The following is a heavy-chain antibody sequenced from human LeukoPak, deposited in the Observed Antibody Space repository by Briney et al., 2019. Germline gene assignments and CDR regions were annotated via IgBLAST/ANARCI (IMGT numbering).Heavy chain of an antibody. D-gene: IGHD1-26*01. Sequence: PSETLSLTCTVSGGSISSSSYYGGWIRQPPGKGLEWIGSIYDTGNTYYNPSLKSRVTISVDTSKNQFSLKLNSVTAADTAVYYCARIPMVGAIDWGQGTLVTVSS. CDR2: IYDTGNT. CDR3: ARIPMVGAID. CDR1: GGSISSSSYY. J-gene: IGHJ4*02. V-gene: IGHV4-39*01.